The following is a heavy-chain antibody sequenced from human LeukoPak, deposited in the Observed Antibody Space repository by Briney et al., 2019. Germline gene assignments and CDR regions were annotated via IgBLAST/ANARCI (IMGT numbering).Heavy chain of an antibody. D-gene: IGHD2-21*02. CDR3: ARSARRAYCGGDCYSGGAFDI. Sequence: AGGSLRLSCAASGFTFSSYAMHWVRQAPGKGLEYVSAISSNGGSTYYANSVKGRFTISRDNSKNALYLQMGSLRAEDMAVYYCARSARRAYCGGDCYSGGAFDIWGQGTMVTVSS. CDR1: GFTFSSYA. J-gene: IGHJ3*02. V-gene: IGHV3-64*01. CDR2: ISSNGGST.